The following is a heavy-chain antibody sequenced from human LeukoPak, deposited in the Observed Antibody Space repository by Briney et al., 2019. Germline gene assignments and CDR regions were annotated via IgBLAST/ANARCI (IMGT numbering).Heavy chain of an antibody. J-gene: IGHJ4*02. D-gene: IGHD3-9*01. V-gene: IGHV4-4*07. Sequence: SETLSLTCTVSGGSISSNYWSWIRQPAGKELEWIGRIYTSGSTNYNPSLKSRVTMSVDTSKNQFSLKLSSVTAADTAVYYCARARNYDILTGYWGQGYFDYWGQGTLVTVSS. CDR3: ARARNYDILTGYWGQGYFDY. CDR1: GGSISSNY. CDR2: IYTSGST.